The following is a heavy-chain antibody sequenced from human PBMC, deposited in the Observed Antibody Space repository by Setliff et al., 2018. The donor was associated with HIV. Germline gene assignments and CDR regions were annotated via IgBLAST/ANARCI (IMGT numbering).Heavy chain of an antibody. V-gene: IGHV4-31*03. J-gene: IGHJ4*02. D-gene: IGHD5-18*01. CDR3: AREGKTALVTKYFDY. CDR1: GGSISSATYY. Sequence: SETLSLTCTVSGGSISSATYYWSGIRQYPGKGLEWIGYIDYSGSAYYNPSLKRRITISRDTSKNQFSLKMNSVTAADTAVYYCAREGKTALVTKYFDYWGQGTLVTVSS. CDR2: IDYSGSA.